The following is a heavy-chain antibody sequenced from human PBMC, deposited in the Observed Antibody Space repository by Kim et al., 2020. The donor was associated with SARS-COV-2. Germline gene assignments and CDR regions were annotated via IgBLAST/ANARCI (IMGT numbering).Heavy chain of an antibody. J-gene: IGHJ6*02. CDR2: INHSGST. Sequence: SETLSLTCAVYGGSFSLYYWSWIRQPPGKGLEWIGEINHSGSTNYNPSLKSRVTISIDTSKKQFSLKLNSVTAADTAVYYCANLPFCDAWSGSFGFGIDVWGQGTTVTVSS. D-gene: IGHD3-3*01. CDR3: ANLPFCDAWSGSFGFGIDV. CDR1: GGSFSLYY. V-gene: IGHV4-34*01.